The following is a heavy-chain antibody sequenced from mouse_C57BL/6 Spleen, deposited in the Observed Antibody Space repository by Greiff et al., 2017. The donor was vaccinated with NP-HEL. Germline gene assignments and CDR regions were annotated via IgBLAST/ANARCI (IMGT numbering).Heavy chain of an antibody. CDR2: ISYDGSN. D-gene: IGHD1-1*01. CDR1: GYSITSGYY. J-gene: IGHJ2*01. V-gene: IGHV3-6*01. CDR3: ARERVLRYFDY. Sequence: VQLQQSGPGLVKPSQSLSLTCSVTGYSITSGYYWNWIRQFPGNKLEWMGYISYDGSNNYNPSLKNRISITRDTSKNQFFLKLNSVTTEDTATYYCARERVLRYFDYWGQGTTLTVSS.